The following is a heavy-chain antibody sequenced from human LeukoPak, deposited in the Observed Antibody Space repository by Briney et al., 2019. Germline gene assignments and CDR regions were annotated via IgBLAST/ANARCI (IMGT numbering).Heavy chain of an antibody. CDR3: AKDRSDTTMPYDAFDI. Sequence: GGSLRLSCSTSGFTFTKYAMTWVRQAPEKGLEWVSAISGSGGSTYYTDSVKGRFTISRDNSNSKLFLQMNSLRAEDTAVYRCAKDRSDTTMPYDAFDIWGQGTVVTVSS. V-gene: IGHV3-23*01. CDR1: GFTFTKYA. J-gene: IGHJ3*02. CDR2: ISGSGGST. D-gene: IGHD5-18*01.